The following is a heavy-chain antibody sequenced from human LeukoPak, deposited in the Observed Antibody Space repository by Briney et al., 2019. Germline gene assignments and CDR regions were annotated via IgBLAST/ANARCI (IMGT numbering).Heavy chain of an antibody. CDR3: AKGSYYDSSGSFYFVY. J-gene: IGHJ4*02. CDR2: ISGSGDNT. V-gene: IGHV3-23*01. CDR1: GFTLSSYA. Sequence: GGSLRLSCAASGFTLSSYAMSWVRQAPGKGLEWVSGISGSGDNTYYADSVKGRFTISRDKSKNTLYVQVNSLGTEDTAAYYCAKGSYYDSSGSFYFVYWGQGTLVTVSS. D-gene: IGHD3-22*01.